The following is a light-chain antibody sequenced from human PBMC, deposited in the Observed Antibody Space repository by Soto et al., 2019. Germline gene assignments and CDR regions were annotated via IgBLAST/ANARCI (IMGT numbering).Light chain of an antibody. J-gene: IGKJ3*01. CDR3: QQYNSYA. Sequence: DIHLTQSPSILSASVGDRVSITCRASQSIEKWVAWYQQKPGKAPKLLIYKASTLERGVPSRFSGAGSGTEFTLTISSLQPDDFATYFCQQYNSYAFGPGTKVDVK. CDR1: QSIEKW. CDR2: KAS. V-gene: IGKV1-5*03.